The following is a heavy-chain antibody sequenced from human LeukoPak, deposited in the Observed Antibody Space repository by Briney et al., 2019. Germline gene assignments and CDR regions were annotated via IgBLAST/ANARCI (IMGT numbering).Heavy chain of an antibody. Sequence: PGGSLRLSCAASGFTFTNFAMSWVRQSPGKGLEWVSTITGSGGNTYYADSVKGRFTISRDDSKNTLYLQMNSLRAGDTAVYFCAKGSGSSRWYRFDYWGQGTLVTVSS. V-gene: IGHV3-23*01. D-gene: IGHD6-13*01. J-gene: IGHJ4*02. CDR3: AKGSGSSRWYRFDY. CDR1: GFTFTNFA. CDR2: ITGSGGNT.